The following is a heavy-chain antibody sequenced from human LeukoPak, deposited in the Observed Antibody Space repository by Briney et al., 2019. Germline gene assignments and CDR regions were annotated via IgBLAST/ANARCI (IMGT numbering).Heavy chain of an antibody. J-gene: IGHJ5*01. CDR1: GDTFSDYT. CDR2: IIPILGIA. CDR3: ARGRYYGSGSKNWFDS. V-gene: IGHV1-69*02. Sequence: ASVKVSCKTSGDTFSDYTVNWVRQGPGQGLEWMGRIIPILGIATYAQKFQDRVTITADRSTSTAYMELSSLRSEDTAVCYCARGRYYGSGSKNWFDSWGQGTPVTVSS. D-gene: IGHD3-10*01.